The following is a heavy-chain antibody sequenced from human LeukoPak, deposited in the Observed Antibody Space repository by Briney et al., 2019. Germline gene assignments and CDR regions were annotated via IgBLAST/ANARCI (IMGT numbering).Heavy chain of an antibody. J-gene: IGHJ4*02. V-gene: IGHV1-69*05. CDR1: GGTFSSYA. CDR2: FIPIFGTA. D-gene: IGHD6-13*01. CDR3: AITVSGIAAAGPKDY. Sequence: GASVKVSCKASGGTFSSYAISWVRQAPGQGLEWMGGFIPIFGTANYAQKLQGRVTMTTDTSTSTAYMELRSLRSDDTAVYYCAITVSGIAAAGPKDYWGQGTLVTVSS.